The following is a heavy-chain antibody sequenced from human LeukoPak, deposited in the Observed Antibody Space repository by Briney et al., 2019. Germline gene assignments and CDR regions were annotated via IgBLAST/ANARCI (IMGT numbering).Heavy chain of an antibody. V-gene: IGHV3-30-3*01. Sequence: GGSLRLSCAASGFTFNTYAMHWVRQAPGKGLEWVAGISYDGSNKYYADSVKGRFTISRDNSKNTLYLQMNSLRAEDTAVYYCARDGLVWFGELNWGQGTLVTVSS. CDR1: GFTFNTYA. CDR2: ISYDGSNK. J-gene: IGHJ4*02. D-gene: IGHD3-10*01. CDR3: ARDGLVWFGELN.